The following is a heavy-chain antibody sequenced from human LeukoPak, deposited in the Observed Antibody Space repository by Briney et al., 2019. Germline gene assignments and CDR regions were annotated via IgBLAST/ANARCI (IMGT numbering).Heavy chain of an antibody. CDR1: GGTLSSYA. CDR3: ARMGRDGSY. CDR2: IIPIFDIA. D-gene: IGHD5-24*01. Sequence: ASVKVSCKASGGTLSSYAISWVRQAPGQGLGWMGRIIPIFDIANYAQKFQGRVTITADKSTNTVYMGLSRLRSEDTAMYYCARMGRDGSYWGQGTLVTVS. V-gene: IGHV1-69*04. J-gene: IGHJ4*02.